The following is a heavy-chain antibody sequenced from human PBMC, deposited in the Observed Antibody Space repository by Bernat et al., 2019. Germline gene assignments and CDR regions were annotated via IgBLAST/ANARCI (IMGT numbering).Heavy chain of an antibody. V-gene: IGHV3-74*02. J-gene: IGHJ3*02. D-gene: IGHD1-14*01. CDR3: ARGADHPDAFDI. Sequence: EVQLLESGGGLVQPGGSLRLSCAASGFTFSSYAMSWVRQAPGKGLVWVSRINSDGSSTSYADSVKGRFTISRDNAKNTLYLQMNSLRAEDTAVYYCARGADHPDAFDIWGQGTMVTVSS. CDR1: GFTFSSYA. CDR2: INSDGSST.